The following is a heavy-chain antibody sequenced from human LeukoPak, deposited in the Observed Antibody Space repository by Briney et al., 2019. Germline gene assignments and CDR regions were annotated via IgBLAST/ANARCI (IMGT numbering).Heavy chain of an antibody. V-gene: IGHV3-21*01. J-gene: IGHJ4*02. Sequence: PGGSMRLSCAASGFTFSSYSMNWVRQAPGEWLEWVSSIISISSYIYYAESVKGRFTISRDNAKNSLYLKMNSLRAEDTAVYYCARDGTLHLGYDYVGSIDYWGQGTLVTVSS. D-gene: IGHD3-16*01. CDR1: GFTFSSYS. CDR3: ARDGTLHLGYDYVGSIDY. CDR2: IISISSYI.